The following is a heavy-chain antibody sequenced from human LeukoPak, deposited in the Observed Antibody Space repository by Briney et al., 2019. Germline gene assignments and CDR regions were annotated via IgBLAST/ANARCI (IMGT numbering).Heavy chain of an antibody. CDR2: IKSKADAGTT. CDR1: GFTFSSYW. Sequence: GGSLRLSCAASGFTFSSYWMSWVRQAPGKGPECVGRIKSKADAGTTDYGAPVKGRFSISRDDSKNTLYLQMNSLKAEDTAVYYCITDVPSDLYPFDFWGQGTLVTVSS. J-gene: IGHJ5*01. V-gene: IGHV3-15*05. CDR3: ITDVPSDLYPFDF. D-gene: IGHD2-21*02.